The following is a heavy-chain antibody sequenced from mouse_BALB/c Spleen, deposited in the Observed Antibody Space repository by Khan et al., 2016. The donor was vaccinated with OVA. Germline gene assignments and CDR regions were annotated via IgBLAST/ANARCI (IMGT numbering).Heavy chain of an antibody. V-gene: IGHV3-2*02. Sequence: VQLKQSGPGLVKPSQSLSLTCTVTGYSITSDYAWNWIRQFPGNKLEWMGYISYSGSTSHNPSLKSRISITRDTSKNQFFLQLNSVTTEDTATYYCARGWDFDYWGQGTTLTVSS. CDR2: ISYSGST. J-gene: IGHJ2*01. CDR1: GYSITSDYA. CDR3: ARGWDFDY.